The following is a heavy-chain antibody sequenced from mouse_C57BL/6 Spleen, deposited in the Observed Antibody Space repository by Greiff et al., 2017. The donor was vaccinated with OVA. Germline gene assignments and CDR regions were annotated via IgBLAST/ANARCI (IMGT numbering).Heavy chain of an antibody. V-gene: IGHV3-6*01. D-gene: IGHD1-1*01. J-gene: IGHJ4*01. CDR3: ARNSGSSHYAMDY. CDR2: ISYDGSN. Sequence: DVQLQESGPGLVKPSQSLSLTCSVTGYSITSGYYWNWIRQFPGNKLEWMGYISYDGSNNYNPSLKNRISITRDTSKNQFFLKLNSVTTEDTATYYCARNSGSSHYAMDYWGQGTSVTVSS. CDR1: GYSITSGYY.